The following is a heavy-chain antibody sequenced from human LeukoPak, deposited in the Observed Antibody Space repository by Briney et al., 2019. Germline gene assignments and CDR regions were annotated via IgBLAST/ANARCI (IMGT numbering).Heavy chain of an antibody. D-gene: IGHD6-19*01. V-gene: IGHV4-59*08. CDR1: GGSISSYY. Sequence: SETLSLTCTVSGGSISSYYWSWIRQPPGMGLEWIGYIYYSGSTNYNPSLKSRVTISVDTSKNQFSLKLSSVTAADTAVYYCARHRGLKWLVFDYWGQGTLVTVSS. CDR2: IYYSGST. J-gene: IGHJ4*02. CDR3: ARHRGLKWLVFDY.